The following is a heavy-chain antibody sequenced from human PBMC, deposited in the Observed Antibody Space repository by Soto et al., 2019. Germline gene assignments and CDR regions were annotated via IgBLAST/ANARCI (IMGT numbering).Heavy chain of an antibody. CDR1: GYSFTSYW. CDR2: IHPGDSDT. V-gene: IGHV5-51*01. CDR3: ARPLKGSSGYVIGAFDI. Sequence: PGESLKISCKGSGYSFTSYWIGWVRQMPGKGLEWMGIIHPGDSDTRYSPSFQGQVTISADKSISTAYLQWSSLKASDTAMYYCARPLKGSSGYVIGAFDIWGQGTMVTVSS. D-gene: IGHD3-22*01. J-gene: IGHJ3*02.